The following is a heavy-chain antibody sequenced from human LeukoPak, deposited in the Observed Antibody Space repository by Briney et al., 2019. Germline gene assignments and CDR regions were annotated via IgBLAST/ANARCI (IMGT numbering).Heavy chain of an antibody. CDR1: GGSISSGGYY. CDR2: IYYSGST. Sequence: SETLSLTCTVSGGSISSGGYYWSWVRQPPGKGLEWIGYIYYSGSTSYNPSLKSRLTISVDTSMNQFSLKLKSVTAADTAVYYCARAYYYDGSALPDYWGQGTLVTVSS. J-gene: IGHJ4*02. D-gene: IGHD3-22*01. CDR3: ARAYYYDGSALPDY. V-gene: IGHV4-30-4*01.